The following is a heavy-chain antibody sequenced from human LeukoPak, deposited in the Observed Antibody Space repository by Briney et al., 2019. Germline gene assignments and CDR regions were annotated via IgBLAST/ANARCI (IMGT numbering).Heavy chain of an antibody. D-gene: IGHD1-26*01. Sequence: ASVKVSCKASGYAFTSYDINWVRQATGQGLEWMGWMNPNSGNTGYAQKFQGRVTMTRNTSISTAYMELSSLRSEDKAVYYCARGPYSGTYQGFAYWGQGSLVTVSS. CDR1: GYAFTSYD. V-gene: IGHV1-8*01. CDR2: MNPNSGNT. J-gene: IGHJ4*02. CDR3: ARGPYSGTYQGFAY.